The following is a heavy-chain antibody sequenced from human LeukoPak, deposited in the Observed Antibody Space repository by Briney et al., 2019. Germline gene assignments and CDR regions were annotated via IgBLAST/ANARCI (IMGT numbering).Heavy chain of an antibody. CDR1: GFTVSTNY. J-gene: IGHJ4*02. V-gene: IGHV3-53*01. D-gene: IGHD1-26*01. CDR2: NYSGGST. Sequence: GRSPRLSCAASGFTVSTNYMSWVRHAPGKGLEWVSVNYSGGSTYYADSAKGRFTISRDNSKNTLYLQRNSLRAEDTAVYYCAILRGYWGGGTLLTVSS. CDR3: AILRGY.